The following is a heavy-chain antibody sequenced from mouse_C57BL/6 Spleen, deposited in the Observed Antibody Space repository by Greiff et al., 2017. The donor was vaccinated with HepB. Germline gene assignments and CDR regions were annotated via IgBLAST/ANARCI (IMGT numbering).Heavy chain of an antibody. CDR3: ARRGIYYDYNYYAMDY. CDR2: IDPNSGGT. Sequence: QVQLKQPGAELVKPGASVKLSCKASGYTFTSYWMHWVKQRPGRGLEWIGRIDPNSGGTKYNEKFKSKATLTVDKPSSTAYMQLSSLTSEDSAVYYCARRGIYYDYNYYAMDYWGQGTSVTVSS. D-gene: IGHD2-4*01. V-gene: IGHV1-72*01. CDR1: GYTFTSYW. J-gene: IGHJ4*01.